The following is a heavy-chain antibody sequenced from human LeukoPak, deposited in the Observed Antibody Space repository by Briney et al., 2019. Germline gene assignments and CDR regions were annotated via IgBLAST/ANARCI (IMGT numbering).Heavy chain of an antibody. Sequence: GGSLRLSCAASGFTFSNAWMSWVRQAPGKGLEWVSAISAGGGSTYYADSVKGRFTISRDNSKNTLYLQMNSLRAEDTALYFCAKVYCSSSGCYRIDYWGQGTLVTVSS. D-gene: IGHD2-2*01. CDR2: ISAGGGST. J-gene: IGHJ4*02. CDR1: GFTFSNAW. V-gene: IGHV3-23*01. CDR3: AKVYCSSSGCYRIDY.